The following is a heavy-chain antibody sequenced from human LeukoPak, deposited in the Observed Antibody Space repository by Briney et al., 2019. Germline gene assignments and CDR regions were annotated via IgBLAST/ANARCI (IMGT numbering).Heavy chain of an antibody. D-gene: IGHD6-19*01. CDR1: GFSFSSHG. CDR3: AKGRLISVVGGFDY. CDR2: IIGGAGGT. Sequence: GGSLRLSCAASGFSFSSHGMSWVRQAPGKGLEWVSGIIGGAGGTYYADSVKGRFTISRDNAKNTLYLQMNSLRAEDTAIYYCAKGRLISVVGGFDYWGQGTLVTVSS. J-gene: IGHJ4*02. V-gene: IGHV3-23*01.